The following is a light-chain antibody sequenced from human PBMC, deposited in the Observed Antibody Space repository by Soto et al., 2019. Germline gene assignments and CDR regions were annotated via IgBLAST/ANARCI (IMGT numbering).Light chain of an antibody. CDR1: KNDIGVYDF. V-gene: IGLV2-8*01. J-gene: IGLJ1*01. CDR3: KAYAGSNTYV. CDR2: EVV. Sequence: QSVLTQPPSASGSPGQSVTISCTGTKNDIGVYDFVSWYQHHPGKAPRLIIYEVVQRPSWVPDRFSGSKSCNTASLTVSGLQAEDEGEYFCKAYAGSNTYVFGSVTKLTVL.